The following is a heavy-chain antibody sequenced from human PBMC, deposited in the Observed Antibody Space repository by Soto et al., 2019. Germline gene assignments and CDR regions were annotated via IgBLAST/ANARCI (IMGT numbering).Heavy chain of an antibody. V-gene: IGHV3-30-3*01. Sequence: QVQLVESGGGVVQPGRSLRLSCAASGFTFSSYAMHWVRQAPGKGLEWVTIISYDGSNKYYADSVKGRFTISRDNSKNTLYLQMNSLRAEDTAVYYCARDSYCYDSSGYYGYFDYWGQGTLVTVSS. CDR1: GFTFSSYA. J-gene: IGHJ4*02. CDR3: ARDSYCYDSSGYYGYFDY. D-gene: IGHD3-22*01. CDR2: ISYDGSNK.